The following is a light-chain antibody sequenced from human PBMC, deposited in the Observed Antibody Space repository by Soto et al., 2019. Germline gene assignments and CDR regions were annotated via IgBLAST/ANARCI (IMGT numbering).Light chain of an antibody. CDR1: QSVSSN. J-gene: IGKJ1*01. V-gene: IGKV3-15*01. CDR2: GAS. CDR3: QKYNNWPRT. Sequence: EIVMTQSPGTLSVSPGERATLSCRASQSVSSNLAWYQQKPGQAPRLLIYGASTRATGIPARFSGSRSGTEFILTISSLQSEDFAVYYCQKYNNWPRTFGQGPKVEIK.